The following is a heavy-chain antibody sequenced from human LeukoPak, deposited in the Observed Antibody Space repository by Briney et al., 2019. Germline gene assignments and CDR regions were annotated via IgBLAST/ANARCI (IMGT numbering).Heavy chain of an antibody. V-gene: IGHV3-9*01. J-gene: IGHJ3*02. CDR1: GFTFDDYA. CDR2: ISWYSGSR. CDR3: IKGLSLDVYVDTFEI. Sequence: GGSLRLSCPASGFTFDDYAMHWVRQAPGKGLEWVSRISWYSGSRDYVDSVKGRSIISRDNAKNFLYLQMNRLTAEDSPLYYCIKGLSLDVYVDTFEIWGQGTMVTVSS. D-gene: IGHD2/OR15-2a*01.